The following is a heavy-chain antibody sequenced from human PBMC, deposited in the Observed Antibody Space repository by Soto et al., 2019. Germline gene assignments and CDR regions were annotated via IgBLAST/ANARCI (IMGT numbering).Heavy chain of an antibody. D-gene: IGHD4-4*01. CDR3: ARGSTGFYSKLSGMDV. V-gene: IGHV4-59*01. Sequence: SETLSLTCTVSGGSISSYYWSWIRQPPGKGLEWIGYIYYSGSTNYNPSLKSRVTISVDTSKNQFSLKLSSVTAADTAVYYCARGSTGFYSKLSGMDVWGRGTTVTVSS. CDR2: IYYSGST. CDR1: GGSISSYY. J-gene: IGHJ6*02.